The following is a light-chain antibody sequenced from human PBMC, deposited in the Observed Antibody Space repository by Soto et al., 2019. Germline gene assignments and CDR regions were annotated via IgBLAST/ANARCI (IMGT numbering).Light chain of an antibody. CDR1: SSDVGGYNY. CDR2: EVR. V-gene: IGLV2-14*01. CDR3: SSYTSSITWV. J-gene: IGLJ3*02. Sequence: QSGLTQPASVSGSPGQSITISCTGTSSDVGGYNYVSWYQQHPGKAPKLMIYEVRNRPSGVSNRFSGSKSDNTASLTISGLQAEDEADYYCSSYTSSITWVFGGGTKVTVL.